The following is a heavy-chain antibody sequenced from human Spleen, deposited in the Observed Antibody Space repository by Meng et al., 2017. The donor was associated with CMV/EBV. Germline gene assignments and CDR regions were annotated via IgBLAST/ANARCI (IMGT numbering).Heavy chain of an antibody. CDR3: ARGVRYLEWLPHFFDY. J-gene: IGHJ4*02. CDR2: IKQDGSEK. Sequence: GESLKISCAASGFTFSGFWMTWVRQAPGKGLEWVANIKQDGSEKYYADSVKGRFTISRDNAKNSLHLQMNSLRAEDTAVYYCARGVRYLEWLPHFFDYWGQGTLVTVSS. CDR1: GFTFSGFW. V-gene: IGHV3-7*01. D-gene: IGHD3-3*01.